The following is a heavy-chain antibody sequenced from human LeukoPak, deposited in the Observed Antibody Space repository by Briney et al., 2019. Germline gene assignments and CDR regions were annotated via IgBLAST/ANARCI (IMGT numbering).Heavy chain of an antibody. CDR3: ATRSSDSSDDDAFDI. Sequence: ASVKVSCKVSGYTLTELSMHWVRQAPGKGHEWMGGFDPEDGETIYAQKFQGRVTMTEDTSTDTAYMELSSLRSEDTAVYYCATRSSDSSDDDAFDIWGQGTMVTVSS. V-gene: IGHV1-24*01. J-gene: IGHJ3*02. CDR2: FDPEDGET. CDR1: GYTLTELS. D-gene: IGHD3-22*01.